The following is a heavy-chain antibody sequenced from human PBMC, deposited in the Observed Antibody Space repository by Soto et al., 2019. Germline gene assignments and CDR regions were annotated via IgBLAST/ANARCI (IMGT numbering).Heavy chain of an antibody. J-gene: IGHJ3*01. V-gene: IGHV3-21*01. D-gene: IGHD5-18*01. CDR1: GFYFSDYS. CDR3: ARAVDTTMGYEAGDL. Sequence: EEQLVDSGGVLVNPGGSLRLSCAARGFYFSDYSMCWGRQAPGKGLEWVSSISSTSSYIYYADSMRGRFTISRDNAKNSVFLQMHSLSVEDTAVDYCARAVDTTMGYEAGDLWGQGTMVTVSS. CDR2: ISSTSSYI.